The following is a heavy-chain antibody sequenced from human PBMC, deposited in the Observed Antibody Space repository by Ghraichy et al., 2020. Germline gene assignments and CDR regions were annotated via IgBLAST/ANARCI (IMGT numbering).Heavy chain of an antibody. CDR3: ASFIVATSYFDY. CDR1: GFTFSSYS. J-gene: IGHJ4*02. D-gene: IGHD5-12*01. CDR2: ISSSSSYI. V-gene: IGHV3-21*01. Sequence: GESLNISCAASGFTFSSYSMNWVRQAPGKGLEWVSSISSSSSYIYYADSVKGRFTISRDNAKNSLYLQMNSLRAEETAVYYCASFIVATSYFDYWGQGTLVTVSA.